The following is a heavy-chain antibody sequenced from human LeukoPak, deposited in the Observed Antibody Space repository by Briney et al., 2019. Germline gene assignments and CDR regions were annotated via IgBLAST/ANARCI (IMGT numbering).Heavy chain of an antibody. J-gene: IGHJ4*02. Sequence: PGGSLRLSCAASGFTFSTYWMFWVRQPPGKGPVWVSAVNSDGSSTTYADSVKGRFTISRDNAKNTLYLQMNSLRVEDTAVYYCARGSKYSSSWYLDYWGQGTLVTVSS. V-gene: IGHV3-74*01. D-gene: IGHD6-13*01. CDR2: VNSDGSST. CDR3: ARGSKYSSSWYLDY. CDR1: GFTFSTYW.